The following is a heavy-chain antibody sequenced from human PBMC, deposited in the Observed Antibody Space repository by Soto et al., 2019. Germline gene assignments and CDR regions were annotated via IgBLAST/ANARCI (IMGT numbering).Heavy chain of an antibody. CDR1: GYTLTELS. V-gene: IGHV1-24*01. CDR3: ATDPHYDFWSGYRLDY. D-gene: IGHD3-3*01. Sequence: GAPVKVSCKVSGYTLTELSMHWVRQAPGKGLERMGGFDPEDGETIYAQKFQGRVTMTEDTSTDTAYMELSSLRSEDTAVYYCATDPHYDFWSGYRLDYWGQGTLVTVSS. J-gene: IGHJ4*02. CDR2: FDPEDGET.